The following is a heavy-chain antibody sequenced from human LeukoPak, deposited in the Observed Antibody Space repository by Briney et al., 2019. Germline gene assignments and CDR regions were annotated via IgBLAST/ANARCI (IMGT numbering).Heavy chain of an antibody. D-gene: IGHD6-13*01. CDR2: MSWNSASV. Sequence: GGSLRLSCEASGVTFDDYGMHWVRQAPGKGLEWVSTMSWNSASVGYVDSVKGLFTISRDKAKETLYLQMNSLRPEDTALYYCAKDYGYSSSWYDYWGQGTLVTVSS. J-gene: IGHJ4*02. CDR3: AKDYGYSSSWYDY. CDR1: GVTFDDYG. V-gene: IGHV3-9*01.